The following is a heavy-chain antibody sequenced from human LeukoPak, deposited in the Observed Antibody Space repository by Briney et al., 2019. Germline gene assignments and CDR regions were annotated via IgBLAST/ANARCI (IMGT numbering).Heavy chain of an antibody. CDR2: ISAYNGNT. D-gene: IGHD2-2*01. CDR1: GYTFTSYG. CDR3: ARGRYCSSTSCYADY. Sequence: ASVKVSCKASGYTFTSYGISWVRQAPGQGLEWMGWISAYNGNTNYAQKLQGRVTMTTDTSTSTAYMGLRSLRSDETAVYYCARGRYCSSTSCYADYWGQGTLVTVSS. V-gene: IGHV1-18*01. J-gene: IGHJ4*02.